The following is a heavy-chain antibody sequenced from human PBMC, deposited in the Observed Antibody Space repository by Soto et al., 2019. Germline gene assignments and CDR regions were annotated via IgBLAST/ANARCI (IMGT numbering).Heavy chain of an antibody. D-gene: IGHD2-2*01. CDR1: GFTVSSNY. V-gene: IGHV3-53*01. Sequence: PGGSLRLSCAAPGFTVSSNYMSWVRQAAGEGLEWVSVIYSGGNTYHADSVKGRFTIYRDNSKNTLYLQMNSLRAEDPAVYYCARDRTEEFLVPTYRRYYYGMDVWGQGTTVTVSS. J-gene: IGHJ6*02. CDR3: ARDRTEEFLVPTYRRYYYGMDV. CDR2: IYSGGNT.